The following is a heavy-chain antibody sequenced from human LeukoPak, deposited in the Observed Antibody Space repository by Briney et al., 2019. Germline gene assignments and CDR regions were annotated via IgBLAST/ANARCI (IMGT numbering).Heavy chain of an antibody. CDR3: ASVNYSFHY. CDR1: GGSISSSNW. D-gene: IGHD1-26*01. Sequence: PSGTLSLTCAVSGGSISSSNWWSWVRQPPGKGLEWIGEIYHSGNTDYNPSLKSRVTISIDMSKNQFSLRLSSVTAADTAVYYCASVNYSFHYWGQGTLVTVSS. CDR2: IYHSGNT. V-gene: IGHV4-4*02. J-gene: IGHJ4*02.